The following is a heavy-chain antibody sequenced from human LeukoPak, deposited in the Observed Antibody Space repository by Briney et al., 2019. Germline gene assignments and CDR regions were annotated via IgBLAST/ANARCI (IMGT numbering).Heavy chain of an antibody. CDR3: ARGGPSVPAARNWFDP. Sequence: PSEILSLTCTVSGGSISSSSYYWGWIRQPPGKGLEWIGSIYYSGSTYYNPSLKSRVTISVDTSKNQFSLKLSSVTAADTAVYYCARGGPSVPAARNWFDPWGQGTLVTVSS. CDR1: GGSISSSSYY. CDR2: IYYSGST. J-gene: IGHJ5*02. D-gene: IGHD2-2*01. V-gene: IGHV4-39*01.